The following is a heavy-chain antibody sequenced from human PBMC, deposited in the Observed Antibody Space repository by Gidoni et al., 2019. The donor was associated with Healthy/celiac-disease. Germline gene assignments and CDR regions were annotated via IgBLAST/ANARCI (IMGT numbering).Heavy chain of an antibody. V-gene: IGHV4-34*01. D-gene: IGHD3-3*01. Sequence: QVQLQQWGAGLLKPSETLSLTGAVDGGSFSGYYWSGIRQPPGKGLEWIGESNPSGSTDYNPSLKSRVTISVDTSKTPFSLKLSSVTAADTAVYYCARGTRITIFGVVISRGIWFDPWGQGTLVTVSS. CDR1: GGSFSGYY. CDR3: ARGTRITIFGVVISRGIWFDP. CDR2: SNPSGST. J-gene: IGHJ5*02.